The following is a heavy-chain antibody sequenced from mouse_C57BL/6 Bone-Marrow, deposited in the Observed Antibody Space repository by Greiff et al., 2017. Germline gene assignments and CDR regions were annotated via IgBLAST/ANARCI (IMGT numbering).Heavy chain of an antibody. Sequence: QVQLQQSGAELVKPGASVKMSCKASGYTFTSYWITWVKQRPGQGLEWIGDIYPGSGSNNYNEKFKSKATLTVDTSSSTAYMQLSSLTSEASAVYYCASLITTVVGYYFDYWGQGTTLTVSS. CDR3: ASLITTVVGYYFDY. CDR1: GYTFTSYW. J-gene: IGHJ2*01. D-gene: IGHD1-1*01. V-gene: IGHV1-55*01. CDR2: IYPGSGSN.